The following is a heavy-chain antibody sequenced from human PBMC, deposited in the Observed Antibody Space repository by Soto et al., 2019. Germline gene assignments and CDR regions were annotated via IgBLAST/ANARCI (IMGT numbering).Heavy chain of an antibody. CDR3: ARGQGAAAGHSNFDY. V-gene: IGHV4-59*01. CDR1: GGSISTYY. J-gene: IGHJ4*02. D-gene: IGHD6-13*01. CDR2: IYYIGTT. Sequence: SETLSLPCTVSGGSISTYYWSWIRQPPGKGLEWIGYIYYIGTTNYKPSLKSRVTISIDTSKNQFSLKLSSVTAADTAVYYCARGQGAAAGHSNFDYWGQGALVTVSS.